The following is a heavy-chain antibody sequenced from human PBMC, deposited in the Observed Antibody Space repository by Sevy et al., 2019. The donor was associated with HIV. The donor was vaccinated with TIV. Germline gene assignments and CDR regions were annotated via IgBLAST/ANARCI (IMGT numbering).Heavy chain of an antibody. CDR3: ITDPAYRGYDEEVINYYFYGMDV. CDR1: GFTFSSAW. Sequence: GGSLRLSCTASGFTFSSAWMSWVRQAPGKGLEWVGRIKSEFDGGAIDYAAPVKGRLNNSRENSKNTVYLQMNSLKTEDAAVYYCITDPAYRGYDEEVINYYFYGMDVWGQGTTVTVSS. D-gene: IGHD5-12*01. J-gene: IGHJ6*02. V-gene: IGHV3-15*01. CDR2: IKSEFDGGAI.